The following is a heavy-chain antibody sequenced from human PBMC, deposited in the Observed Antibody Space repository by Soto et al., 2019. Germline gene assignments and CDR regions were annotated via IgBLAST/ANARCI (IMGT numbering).Heavy chain of an antibody. CDR2: IRHSGNS. CDR1: GYSINIGYY. D-gene: IGHD1-26*01. CDR3: ARDRYTGTYGHFDS. J-gene: IGHJ4*02. V-gene: IGHV4-38-2*02. Sequence: SETVSLTCTVSGYSINIGYYWAWIRQPPGKGLEWIGSIRHSGNSNSNPSLKSRVTISVDTSKNQFSLKLSSVTAADTAVYYCARDRYTGTYGHFDSWGQGTLVTVSS.